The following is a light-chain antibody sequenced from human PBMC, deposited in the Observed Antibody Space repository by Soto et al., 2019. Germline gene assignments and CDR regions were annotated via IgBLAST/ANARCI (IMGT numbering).Light chain of an antibody. CDR1: QSVLYSSNNKNY. V-gene: IGKV4-1*01. J-gene: IGKJ1*01. Sequence: DIVMTQSPDSLAVSLGERATINCKFSQSVLYSSNNKNYLAWYQQKPGQPPKLLIYWASTRESGVPDRFSGSGPGTEFTLTISSLQAEDVAFYYCQQYYSTPWTFGQGTKVDIK. CDR3: QQYYSTPWT. CDR2: WAS.